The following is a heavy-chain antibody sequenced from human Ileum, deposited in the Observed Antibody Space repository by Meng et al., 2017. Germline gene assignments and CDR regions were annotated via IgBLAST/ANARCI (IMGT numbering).Heavy chain of an antibody. CDR1: GGTFTTNT. V-gene: IGHV1-69*06. CDR3: ARQYCSSSSCYLIDD. Sequence: QEQLVQSGAEMKKPGSSVKGSCKASGGTFTTNTFNWVRLAPGQGLEWLGQIIPMFDTANYAQKFQGRVTLTADKSTRTAFMELSSLRSEDTAVYYCARQYCSSSSCYLIDDWGHGTLVTVSS. CDR2: IIPMFDTA. D-gene: IGHD2-2*01. J-gene: IGHJ4*01.